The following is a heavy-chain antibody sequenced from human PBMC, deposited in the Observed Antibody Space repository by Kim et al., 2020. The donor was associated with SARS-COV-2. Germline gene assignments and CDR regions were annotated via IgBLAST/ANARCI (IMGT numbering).Heavy chain of an antibody. J-gene: IGHJ6*03. V-gene: IGHV1-8*01. CDR2: MNPNSGNT. CDR3: ARLRAGSGWYGVGTYYYYYMDV. D-gene: IGHD6-13*01. CDR1: GYTFTSYD. Sequence: ASVKVSCKASGYTFTSYDINWVRQATGQGLEWMGWMNPNSGNTGYAQKVQGRVTMTRNTSISTAYMELSSLRSEDTAVYYCARLRAGSGWYGVGTYYYYYMDVWCKGTTVTVSS.